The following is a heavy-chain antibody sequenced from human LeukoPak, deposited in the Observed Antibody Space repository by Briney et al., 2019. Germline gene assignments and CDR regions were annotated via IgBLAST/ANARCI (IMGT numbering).Heavy chain of an antibody. D-gene: IGHD1-1*01. V-gene: IGHV3-74*01. J-gene: IGHJ4*02. CDR3: ARETTSSIIDY. CDR1: GFTFSSYW. Sequence: PGGSLRLSCAASGFTFSSYWMHWARQAPGEGLVWVSRINTDGSSTRYADPVKGRFTISRDNAKNTLYLQMNSLRAEDTAVYYCARETTSSIIDYWGQGALVTVSS. CDR2: INTDGSST.